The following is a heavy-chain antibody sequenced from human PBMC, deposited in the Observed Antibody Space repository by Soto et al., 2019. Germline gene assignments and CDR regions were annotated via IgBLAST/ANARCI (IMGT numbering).Heavy chain of an antibody. CDR2: INHSGST. Sequence: QVQLQQWGAGLLKPSETLSLTCAAYGGSFSGYYWSWIRQPPGKGLEWIGEINHSGSTNYNPSLKSRVTISVDTSKNQFSLKLSSVTAADTAVYYCARMDDNDFDYYYYGMDVWGQGTTVTVSS. CDR1: GGSFSGYY. V-gene: IGHV4-34*01. J-gene: IGHJ6*02. CDR3: ARMDDNDFDYYYYGMDV. D-gene: IGHD3-16*01.